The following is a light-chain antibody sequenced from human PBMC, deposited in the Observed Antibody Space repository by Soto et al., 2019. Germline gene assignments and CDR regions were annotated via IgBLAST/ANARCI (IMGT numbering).Light chain of an antibody. CDR2: KAS. J-gene: IGKJ1*01. CDR3: QQYNRLMWT. Sequence: DIQMTQSPSTLSASVGDRVIITCRASQSISSWLAWYQQKPGKAPKLLIYKASSLESGVPSRFSGSGSGKEFTLTISSLLPDDSATYYCQQYNRLMWTFGQGTKVEIK. V-gene: IGKV1-5*03. CDR1: QSISSW.